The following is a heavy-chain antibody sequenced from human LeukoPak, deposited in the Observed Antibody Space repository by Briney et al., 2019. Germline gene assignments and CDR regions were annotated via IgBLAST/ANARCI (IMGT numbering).Heavy chain of an antibody. D-gene: IGHD4-17*01. CDR1: GFTFSSYA. Sequence: GGSLRLSCAASGFTFSSYAMSWVRQAPGMGLEWVSSIGSSGDITYYADSVKGRFTISRDNSKNALYLQMNSLRAEDTAVYYCARDIDNGDYVVYWGQGTLVTVSS. J-gene: IGHJ4*02. V-gene: IGHV3-23*01. CDR2: IGSSGDIT. CDR3: ARDIDNGDYVVY.